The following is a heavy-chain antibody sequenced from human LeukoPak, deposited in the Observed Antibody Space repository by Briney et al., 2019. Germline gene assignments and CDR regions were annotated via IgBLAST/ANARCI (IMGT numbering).Heavy chain of an antibody. CDR2: ISGSGGST. CDR3: AKDPTYYYGSGSP. D-gene: IGHD3-10*01. V-gene: IGHV3-23*01. J-gene: IGHJ4*02. CDR1: GFTFSGYA. Sequence: SGGSLRLSCAASGFTFSGYARSWVRQAPGKGLEWVSAISGSGGSTYYADSVKGGFTTARDTAKNTLYLQMNSRSAEDTAVYYCAKDPTYYYGSGSPWGQGTLVTVSS.